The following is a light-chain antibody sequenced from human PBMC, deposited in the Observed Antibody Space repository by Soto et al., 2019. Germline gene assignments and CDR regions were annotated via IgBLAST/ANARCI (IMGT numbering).Light chain of an antibody. Sequence: QSVLTQPDSVSGSPGQSITISCTGTSSDVGGYNYVSWYQQHPGKAPKFMIYDVSNRPSGVSNRFSGSKSGNTASLTISGLQAEDEADYYCSSYTTSNTRQIVFGTGTKVTVL. CDR3: SSYTTSNTRQIV. CDR2: DVS. J-gene: IGLJ1*01. CDR1: SSDVGGYNY. V-gene: IGLV2-14*01.